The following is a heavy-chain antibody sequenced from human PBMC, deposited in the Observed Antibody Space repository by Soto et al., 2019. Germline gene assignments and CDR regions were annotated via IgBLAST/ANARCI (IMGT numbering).Heavy chain of an antibody. V-gene: IGHV1-18*01. D-gene: IGHD3-16*01. CDR3: AGRGTPIDY. CDR2: ISAYNGNT. J-gene: IGHJ4*02. Sequence: ASVKVSCKASGYTFTNFGISWVRQAPGQGLEWMGWISAYNGNTNYAQKFQGRVTMTTDTSTSTAYMEVRSLRFDDTAVYYCAGRGTPIDYWGQGTLVTVSS. CDR1: GYTFTNFG.